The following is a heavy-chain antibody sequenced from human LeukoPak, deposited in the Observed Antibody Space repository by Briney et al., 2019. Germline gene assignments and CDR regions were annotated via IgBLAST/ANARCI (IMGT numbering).Heavy chain of an antibody. CDR1: GGSISSYY. CDR3: ASSGPYNWFDP. J-gene: IGHJ5*02. V-gene: IGHV4-4*07. CDR2: IYSSGST. Sequence: PSETLSLACTVSGGSISSYYWSWIRQPAGRGLEWIGRIYSSGSTNYNPSLKSRVTMSVDTSKNQFSLKLSSVTAADTAVYYCASSGPYNWFDPWGQGTLVTVSS.